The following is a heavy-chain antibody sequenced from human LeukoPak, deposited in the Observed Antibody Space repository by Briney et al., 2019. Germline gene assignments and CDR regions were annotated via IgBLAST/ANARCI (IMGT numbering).Heavy chain of an antibody. V-gene: IGHV4-39*07. CDR2: IYYSGST. CDR3: ARLRLRYFDWLPFDYYMDV. CDR1: GGSISSSSYY. J-gene: IGHJ6*03. D-gene: IGHD3-9*01. Sequence: SETLSLTCTVSGGSISSSSYYWGWIRQPPGKGLEWIGSIYYSGSTYYNPSLKSRATISVDTSKNQFSLKLSSVTAADTAVYYCARLRLRYFDWLPFDYYMDVWGKGTTVTVSS.